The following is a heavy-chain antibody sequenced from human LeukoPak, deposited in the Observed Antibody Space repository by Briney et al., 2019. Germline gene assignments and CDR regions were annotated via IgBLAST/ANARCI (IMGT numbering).Heavy chain of an antibody. J-gene: IGHJ4*02. CDR2: IIPIFDTP. V-gene: IGHV1-69*13. CDR3: ARGLLWFGDL. D-gene: IGHD3-10*01. CDR1: GGTFSSYA. Sequence: GASVTVSYKASGGTFSSYAISWVRQAPGQGLEWMGGIIPIFDTPNYAQKFQGRVTITADESTSTAYMELSSLRSEDTAIYYCARGLLWFGDLWGQGTLVTVSS.